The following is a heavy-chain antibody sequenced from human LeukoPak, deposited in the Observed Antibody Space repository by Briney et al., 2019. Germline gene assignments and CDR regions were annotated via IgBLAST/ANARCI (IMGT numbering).Heavy chain of an antibody. CDR1: GGTFSSYA. J-gene: IGHJ6*03. CDR3: ARGGEGVTTYYYYYMDV. CDR2: IIPILGIA. D-gene: IGHD4-11*01. Sequence: SVKVSCKASGGTFSSYAISWVRQAPGRGLEWMGRIIPILGIANYAQKFQGRVTITADKSTSTAYMELSSLRSEDTAVYYCARGGEGVTTYYYYYMDVWGKGTTVTVSS. V-gene: IGHV1-69*04.